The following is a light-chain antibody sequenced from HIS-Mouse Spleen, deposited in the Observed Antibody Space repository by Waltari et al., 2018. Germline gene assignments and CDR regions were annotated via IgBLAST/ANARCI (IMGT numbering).Light chain of an antibody. V-gene: IGLV1-40*01. CDR2: GHS. CDR3: QSYDSSLSAHYV. J-gene: IGLJ1*01. Sequence: QSVLTQPPSVSGAPGQRVTISCTGSSSNIGAGYDVHWYQQLPGTAPKLLISGHSNRPSGFPDRVSGSKSGTSASLAITGLQAEDEADYYCQSYDSSLSAHYVFGTGTKVTVL. CDR1: SSNIGAGYD.